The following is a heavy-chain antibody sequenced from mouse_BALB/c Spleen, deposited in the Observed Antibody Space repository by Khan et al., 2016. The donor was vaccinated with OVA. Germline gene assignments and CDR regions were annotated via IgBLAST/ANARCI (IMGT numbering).Heavy chain of an antibody. CDR1: CYSITSGYG. Sequence: VQLQPSFPFLFPPSPSLSLTCTFTCYSITSGYGWNWIRQFPGNKLEWMGYISYSGSTNYNPSLKSRISITRDTSKNQFFLQLNSVTTEDTATYYCARTARIKYWGQGTTLTVSS. D-gene: IGHD1-2*01. CDR2: ISYSGST. V-gene: IGHV3-1*02. CDR3: ARTARIKY. J-gene: IGHJ2*01.